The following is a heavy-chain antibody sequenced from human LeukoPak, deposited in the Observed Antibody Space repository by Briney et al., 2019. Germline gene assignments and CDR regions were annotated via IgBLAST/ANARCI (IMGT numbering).Heavy chain of an antibody. CDR1: GGSLSTHY. J-gene: IGHJ4*02. CDR3: ARNPAGNFGGAAYYFDS. V-gene: IGHV4-59*11. D-gene: IGHD4-23*01. CDR2: IYYSGST. Sequence: SETLPLIRSVWGGSLSTHYWTCIRQPPGKGLEWIGYIYYSGSTQYNPSLKSRVTMSVETSKNQFSLSLTSVTAADTAVYYCARNPAGNFGGAAYYFDSWGPGTLVTVSA.